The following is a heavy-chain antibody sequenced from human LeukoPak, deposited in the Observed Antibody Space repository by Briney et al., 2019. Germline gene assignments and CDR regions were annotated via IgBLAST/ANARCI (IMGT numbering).Heavy chain of an antibody. Sequence: GGSLRLSCAASGFTFSNYAMGWVRQAPGKGLEWVSSIRGTVDNTHYADAVKGRFTISRDISKNTLYLQMNSLRAEDTARYYCAKASTRDTGYYFDSWGQGTPVTVSS. V-gene: IGHV3-23*01. CDR1: GFTFSNYA. CDR2: IRGTVDNT. J-gene: IGHJ4*02. CDR3: AKASTRDTGYYFDS. D-gene: IGHD3-9*01.